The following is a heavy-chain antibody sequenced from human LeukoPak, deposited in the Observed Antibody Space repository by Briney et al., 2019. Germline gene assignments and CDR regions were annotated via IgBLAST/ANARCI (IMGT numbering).Heavy chain of an antibody. J-gene: IGHJ5*02. V-gene: IGHV4-4*07. Sequence: SETLSLTCTVSGGSISSYYWAWIRQSAGKGLEWIGRINTSGSTNYNPSLRSRVTMSVNTSKNQFSLNLTSVTAADTAVYSCAREGGDPRWLDPWGQGTLVTVSS. CDR1: GGSISSYY. D-gene: IGHD6-25*01. CDR2: INTSGST. CDR3: AREGGDPRWLDP.